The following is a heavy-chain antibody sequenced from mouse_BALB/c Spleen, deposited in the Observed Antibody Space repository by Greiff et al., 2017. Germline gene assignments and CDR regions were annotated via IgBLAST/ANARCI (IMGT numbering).Heavy chain of an antibody. J-gene: IGHJ1*01. V-gene: IGHV5-12-1*01. CDR1: GFAFSSYD. CDR3: ARPFDLLWYFDV. D-gene: IGHD2-1*01. CDR2: ISSGGGST. Sequence: EVKLVESGGGLVKPGGSLKLSCAASGFAFSSYDMSWVRQTPEKRLEWVAYISSGGGSTYYPDTVKGRFTISRDNAKNTLYLQMSSLKSEDTAMYYCARPFDLLWYFDVWGAGTTVTVSS.